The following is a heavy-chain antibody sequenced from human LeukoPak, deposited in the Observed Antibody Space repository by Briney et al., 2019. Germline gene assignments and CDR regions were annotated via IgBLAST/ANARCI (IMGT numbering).Heavy chain of an antibody. J-gene: IGHJ4*02. D-gene: IGHD1-1*01. CDR3: AREPGTATGY. CDR1: GYTFTNYY. V-gene: IGHV1-2*02. CDR2: IYPNTGGT. Sequence: GASVTVSCKSSGYTFTNYYLYWGRQAPGQGLEWMGWIYPNTGGTKSTQKFQGRVSMTRDTSINTAYMEMINLTSADTAVYYCAREPGTATGYWGQGTLVTVSS.